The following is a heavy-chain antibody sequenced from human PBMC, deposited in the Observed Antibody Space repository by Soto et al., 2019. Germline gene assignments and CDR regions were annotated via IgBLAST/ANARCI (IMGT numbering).Heavy chain of an antibody. V-gene: IGHV1-69*06. Sequence: QVQLVQSGAEVKKPGSSVKVSCKASGGTFSSYAISWVRQAPGQGLEWMGGIIPIFGTANYAQKFQGRVTITAVKSTSTAYMELSSLRSEDTAVYYCARAQCGGDCYSLYYFDYWGQGTLVTVSS. CDR1: GGTFSSYA. CDR3: ARAQCGGDCYSLYYFDY. D-gene: IGHD2-21*02. J-gene: IGHJ4*02. CDR2: IIPIFGTA.